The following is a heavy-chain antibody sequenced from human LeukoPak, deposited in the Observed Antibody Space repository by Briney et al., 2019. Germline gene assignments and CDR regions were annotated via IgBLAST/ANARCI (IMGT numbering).Heavy chain of an antibody. D-gene: IGHD1-26*01. V-gene: IGHV1-2*02. CDR1: GYTFTVYY. CDR2: IIPNSGGT. CDR3: ARGVLLQGRGAFDI. Sequence: GASVKVSCKASGYTFTVYYIHWLRQAPGQGLEWMGWIIPNSGGTKYAQKFQDRVTMTRDTSISTAYMELRSLTYDDTAVYYCARGVLLQGRGAFDIWGQGAMVTVSS. J-gene: IGHJ3*02.